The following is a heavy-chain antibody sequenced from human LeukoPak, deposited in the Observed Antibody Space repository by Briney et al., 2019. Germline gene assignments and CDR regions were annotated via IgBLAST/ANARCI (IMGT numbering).Heavy chain of an antibody. CDR3: ARENIDAFDI. Sequence: GGSLRLSCAASGFNFTRHAMSWVRQAPGKGLEWVSALSGSGGSTYYAGSVKGRFTISRDNSKNTLYLQMNSLRAEDTAVYYCARENIDAFDIWGQGTMVTVSS. D-gene: IGHD1/OR15-1a*01. CDR1: GFNFTRHA. V-gene: IGHV3-23*01. CDR2: LSGSGGST. J-gene: IGHJ3*02.